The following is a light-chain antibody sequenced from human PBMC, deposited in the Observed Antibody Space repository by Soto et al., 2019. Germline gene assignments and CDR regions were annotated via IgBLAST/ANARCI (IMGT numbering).Light chain of an antibody. CDR2: EVN. CDR1: SSDVGGYNY. J-gene: IGLJ1*01. V-gene: IGLV2-8*01. Sequence: QSVLTQPPSASGSPGQSVAISCTGTSSDVGGYNYVSWYQQHPGKAPKLMIYEVNKRPSGVPDRFSGSKSGNTASLTVSGLQAEDEADYYCSSYTSSSTLVFGNGTKVTVL. CDR3: SSYTSSSTLV.